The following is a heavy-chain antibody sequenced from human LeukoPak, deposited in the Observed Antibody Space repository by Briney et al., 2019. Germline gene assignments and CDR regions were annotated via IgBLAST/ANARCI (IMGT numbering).Heavy chain of an antibody. CDR3: ARVLDDSGGYYFILGAFDI. CDR2: VWYDGSDE. J-gene: IGHJ3*02. V-gene: IGHV3-33*01. Sequence: GGSLRLSCAASGFSLSNYGMHWVRRAPGKGLEWVAVVWYDGSDEYFADSVKGRFAISRDKSKNTLFLQMDSLRAEDTAVYYCARVLDDSGGYYFILGAFDIWGLGTMVTVSS. D-gene: IGHD3-22*01. CDR1: GFSLSNYG.